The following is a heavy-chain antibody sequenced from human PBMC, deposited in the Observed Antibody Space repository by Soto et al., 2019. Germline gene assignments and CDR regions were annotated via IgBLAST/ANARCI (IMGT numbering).Heavy chain of an antibody. CDR3: ARCYLPLRSSGYYDY. D-gene: IGHD3-22*01. Sequence: GGSLRLSCAASGFTFSSYGMHWVRQAPGKGLEWVAVIWYDGSNKYYADSVKGGFTISRDNSKNTLYLQMNSLRAEDTAVYYCARCYLPLRSSGYYDYWGQGTLVTVSS. V-gene: IGHV3-33*01. CDR2: IWYDGSNK. J-gene: IGHJ4*02. CDR1: GFTFSSYG.